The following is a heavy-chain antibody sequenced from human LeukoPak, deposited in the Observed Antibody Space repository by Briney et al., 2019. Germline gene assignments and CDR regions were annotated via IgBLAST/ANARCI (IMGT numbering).Heavy chain of an antibody. CDR2: IYYSGST. D-gene: IGHD5-24*01. J-gene: IGHJ4*02. Sequence: PSETLSLTCTVSGGSIISSSYYWGWIRQPPGKGLEWIGSIYYSGSTYYNPSLKSRVTISVDTSKNQFSLKLSSVTAADTAVYYCAREWKDGYNYERFDYWGQGTLVTVSS. CDR1: GGSIISSSYY. V-gene: IGHV4-39*02. CDR3: AREWKDGYNYERFDY.